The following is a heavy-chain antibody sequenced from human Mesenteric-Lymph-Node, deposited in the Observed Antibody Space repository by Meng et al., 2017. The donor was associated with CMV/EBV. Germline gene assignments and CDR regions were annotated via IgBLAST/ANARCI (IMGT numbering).Heavy chain of an antibody. CDR3: AIKDQVLLAFDI. V-gene: IGHV4-4*02. CDR1: GGSISSNKW. CDR2: IYHSGST. J-gene: IGHJ3*02. D-gene: IGHD2-15*01. Sequence: CAVSGGSISSNKWWNWVRQPPGKGLEWIGEIYHSGSTNYNPSLKSRVTISVDKSKNQFSLKLSSVTAADTAVYYCAIKDQVLLAFDIWGQGTVVTVSS.